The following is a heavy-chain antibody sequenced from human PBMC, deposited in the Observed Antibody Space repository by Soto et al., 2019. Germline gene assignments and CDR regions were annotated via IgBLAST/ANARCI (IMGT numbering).Heavy chain of an antibody. D-gene: IGHD1-26*01. CDR1: GFTFDDYA. CDR3: AKSGSYYDFDY. Sequence: EVQLVESGGGLVQPGRSLRLSCAASGFTFDDYAMHWVRQAPGKGLEWVSGISWNSGSIGYADSVKGRFTISRDNAKNSLYLQMNSLRDEDTALYYCAKSGSYYDFDYWGQGTLVTVSS. V-gene: IGHV3-9*01. J-gene: IGHJ4*02. CDR2: ISWNSGSI.